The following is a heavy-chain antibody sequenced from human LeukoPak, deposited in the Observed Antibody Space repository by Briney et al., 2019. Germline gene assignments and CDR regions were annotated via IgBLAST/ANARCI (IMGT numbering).Heavy chain of an antibody. CDR1: GGSITSYY. V-gene: IGHV4-59*05. CDR3: ARPLASGCYSWFDP. D-gene: IGHD6-19*01. J-gene: IGHJ5*02. CDR2: IHYSVST. Sequence: SQTLSLTCPVYGGSITSYYCGWIRHPPGKGREWIGSIHYSVSTYYNPTLNSRVTISVDTPKNQLSLKLSSVTAADTAVYYCARPLASGCYSWFDPWGQGTLVTVSS.